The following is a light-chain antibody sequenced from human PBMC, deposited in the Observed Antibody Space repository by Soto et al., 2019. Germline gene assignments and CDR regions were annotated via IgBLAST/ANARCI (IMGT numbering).Light chain of an antibody. CDR2: EVN. CDR3: RSYTSSNTRAV. J-gene: IGLJ1*01. V-gene: IGLV2-14*01. CDR1: SGDVGGSNY. Sequence: QSVLIQAASVSGSPGQSITISCTGTSGDVGGSNYVSWYQHHPHRAPKLLIYEVNYRPSGVSSRFSGSKSGNTASLTISGLQAEDEANYYCRSYTSSNTRAVFGGGTKVNV.